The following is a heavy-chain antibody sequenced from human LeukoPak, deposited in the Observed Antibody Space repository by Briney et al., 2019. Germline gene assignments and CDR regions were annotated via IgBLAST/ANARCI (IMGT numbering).Heavy chain of an antibody. CDR1: GGSISSYY. CDR3: ARDPRILWFGELLHSHFDY. CDR2: IYTSGST. J-gene: IGHJ4*02. V-gene: IGHV4-4*07. Sequence: SEALSLTCTVSGGSISSYYWSWIRQPAGKGLEWIGRIYTSGSTNCNPSLKSRVTMSVDTSKNQFSLKLSSVTAADTAVYYCARDPRILWFGELLHSHFDYWGQGTLVTVSS. D-gene: IGHD3-10*01.